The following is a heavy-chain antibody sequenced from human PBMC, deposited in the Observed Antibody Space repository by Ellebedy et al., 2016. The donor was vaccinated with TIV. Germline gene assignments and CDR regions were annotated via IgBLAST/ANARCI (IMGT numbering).Heavy chain of an antibody. CDR3: ARGHYGSGTYFAPGE. Sequence: MPGGSLRLSCSVSGGSVSSHYWSWIRQPPGKGLEWIGTIYYSVITMYNPSLNSRVTISTDMSKNQFSLILSSVTAADTAVYYCARGHYGSGTYFAPGEWGQGALVTVSS. CDR1: GGSVSSHY. D-gene: IGHD3-10*01. V-gene: IGHV4-59*02. J-gene: IGHJ4*02. CDR2: IYYSVIT.